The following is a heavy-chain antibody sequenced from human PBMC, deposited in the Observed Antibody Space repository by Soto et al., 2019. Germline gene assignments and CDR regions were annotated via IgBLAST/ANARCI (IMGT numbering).Heavy chain of an antibody. CDR3: AKGSWYLDY. J-gene: IGHJ4*02. D-gene: IGHD6-13*01. CDR2: MSYXGSNK. V-gene: IGHV3-30*18. CDR1: GLTFGSYG. Sequence: GXSPRLSCAASGLTFGSYGMHWVRQAPGKGLEWVXVMSYXGSNKYYGDSXXGRFTISXXNSKNTLYMQLNSMRPEDTAVYYCAKGSWYLDYWGQGTLVTVSS.